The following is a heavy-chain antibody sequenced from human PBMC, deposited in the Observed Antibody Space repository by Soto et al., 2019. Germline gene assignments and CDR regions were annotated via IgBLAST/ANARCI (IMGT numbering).Heavy chain of an antibody. Sequence: GGSLRLSCAVSGFTFSNYWMHWVRQAPGKGLVWVSRISSDGRNPSYADSVKGRFSISRDNAKNTLYLQMNSLRAEDTAVYYCARDRKGPTLYYFDYWGQGTLVTVSS. CDR3: ARDRKGPTLYYFDY. CDR2: ISSDGRNP. CDR1: GFTFSNYW. V-gene: IGHV3-74*01. J-gene: IGHJ4*02.